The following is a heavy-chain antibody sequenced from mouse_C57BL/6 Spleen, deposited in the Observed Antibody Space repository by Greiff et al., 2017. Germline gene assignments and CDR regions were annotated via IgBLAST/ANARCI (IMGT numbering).Heavy chain of an antibody. CDR3: ARVSSFYAMSS. J-gene: IGHJ4*01. Sequence: EVHLVESGPGLVKPSQSLSLTCSVTGYSFTSCYYWNWIRQFPGNQLEWMGYISYDGSNNYNPSLKKLSTITRDTSKNQFFLKLNSVTTEDTATYYCARVSSFYAMSSWGQGTSVTVSS. V-gene: IGHV3-6*01. CDR1: GYSFTSCYY. CDR2: ISYDGSN. D-gene: IGHD1-1*01.